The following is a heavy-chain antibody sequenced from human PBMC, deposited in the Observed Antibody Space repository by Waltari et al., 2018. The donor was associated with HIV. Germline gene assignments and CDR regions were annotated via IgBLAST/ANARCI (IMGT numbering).Heavy chain of an antibody. CDR1: GLTFSNFA. CDR2: IWYDGENK. J-gene: IGHJ4*02. Sequence: QVQLVESGGGVVQPGRSLGLPCSASGLTFSNFAMHWVRQAPGKGLEWVAVIWYDGENKYYADSVKGRFTISRDNSKNTLYLQMNSLRVEDTAVYYCARGGYYYDISGYYHYWGQGTLVTVSS. D-gene: IGHD3-22*01. CDR3: ARGGYYYDISGYYHY. V-gene: IGHV3-33*01.